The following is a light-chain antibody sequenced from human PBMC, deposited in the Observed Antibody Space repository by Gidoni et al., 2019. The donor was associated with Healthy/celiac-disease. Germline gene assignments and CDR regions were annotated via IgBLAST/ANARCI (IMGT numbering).Light chain of an antibody. J-gene: IGKJ1*01. CDR2: AAS. Sequence: TVLPQSPGTLSLSPGERATLSCRASQSVSSSYLAWYQQKPGKAPRLLIYAASSRATGIPDRFSGSGSGTDFTLTISRLEPEDFAMYYCQQYGSSPGTFGQGTQVEIK. V-gene: IGKV3-20*01. CDR3: QQYGSSPGT. CDR1: QSVSSSY.